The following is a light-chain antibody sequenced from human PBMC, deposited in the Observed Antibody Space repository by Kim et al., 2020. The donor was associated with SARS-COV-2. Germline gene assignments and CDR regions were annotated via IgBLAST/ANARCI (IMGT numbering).Light chain of an antibody. CDR3: QQYDTYPWT. CDR1: QSISTW. Sequence: DIHMTQSPSTLSASAGDRITITCRASQSISTWLAWYQQKPGKAPKLLIYKASSLQSGVPSRFSGSGSGADFILTVSSLQPDDFATYYCQQYDTYPWTFGQGTKVDIK. V-gene: IGKV1-5*03. CDR2: KAS. J-gene: IGKJ1*01.